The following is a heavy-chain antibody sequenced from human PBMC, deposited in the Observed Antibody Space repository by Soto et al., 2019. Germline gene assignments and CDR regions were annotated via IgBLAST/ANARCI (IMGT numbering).Heavy chain of an antibody. Sequence: SETRSLTCAVSGGSFSGYYWSWIRQSPGKGLEWIGDINHSGGTNYNPSLKSRVTISGDTSRSQFSLRLSSVTAADTGVYYCAREGAGSYWFDPWGPGVLVTVSS. V-gene: IGHV4-34*01. CDR1: GGSFSGYY. CDR2: INHSGGT. J-gene: IGHJ5*02. CDR3: AREGAGSYWFDP. D-gene: IGHD3-10*01.